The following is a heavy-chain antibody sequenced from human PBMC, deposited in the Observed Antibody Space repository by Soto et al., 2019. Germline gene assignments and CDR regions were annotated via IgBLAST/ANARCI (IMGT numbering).Heavy chain of an antibody. CDR2: TYYRSKWYN. CDR3: ARGIKVRLGWYFDL. D-gene: IGHD3-9*01. Sequence: SQTLSLTCAISGDSVSSNSAAWNWIRQAPSRGLEWLGRTYYRSKWYNDYAVSVKSRITINPDTSKNQFSLKLSSVTAADTAVYYCARGIKVRLGWYFDLWGRGTLVTVSS. J-gene: IGHJ2*01. V-gene: IGHV6-1*01. CDR1: GDSVSSNSAA.